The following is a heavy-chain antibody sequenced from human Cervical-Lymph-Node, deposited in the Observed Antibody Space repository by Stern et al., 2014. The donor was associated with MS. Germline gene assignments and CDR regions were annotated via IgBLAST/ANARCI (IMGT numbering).Heavy chain of an antibody. CDR2: ISDSGVYT. D-gene: IGHD2-2*01. V-gene: IGHV3-23*04. CDR1: GFTFSTYA. CDR3: AKDLGRGVVVVPLYGLDV. Sequence: EVQLVESGGGLVQPGGSLRLSCAASGFTFSTYAFSWVRPAPGQGLEWVSSISDSGVYTYYADSVKGRFTISRDNSKSMLYLEMQSLRAEDTAVYHCAKDLGRGVVVVPLYGLDVWGQGTTVTVSS. J-gene: IGHJ6*02.